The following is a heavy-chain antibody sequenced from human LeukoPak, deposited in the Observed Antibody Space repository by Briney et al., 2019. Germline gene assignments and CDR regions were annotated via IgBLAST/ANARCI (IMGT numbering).Heavy chain of an antibody. D-gene: IGHD5-18*01. CDR3: ARESLYSYGFN. Sequence: SETLSLTCTVSGGSISSGSYYGSWIRQPAGKGLEWIGRIYTSGSTNYNPFLKSRVTISVDTSKNQFSLKLSSVTAADTAVYYCARESLYSYGFNWGQGTLVTVSS. CDR2: IYTSGST. V-gene: IGHV4-61*02. J-gene: IGHJ4*02. CDR1: GGSISSGSYY.